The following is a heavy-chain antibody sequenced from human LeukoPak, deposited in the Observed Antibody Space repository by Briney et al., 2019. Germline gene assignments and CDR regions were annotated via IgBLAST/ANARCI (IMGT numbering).Heavy chain of an antibody. J-gene: IGHJ3*02. D-gene: IGHD6-19*01. Sequence: GESLKISCKGSGYSFTNYWIGWVRQMSGKGLEWMGIIYPGDSDTRYSPSFQGQVTISADKSIITAYLQWSSLKASGTVIYYFARPGYSRGWYGGVDIWGQGTLVTVSS. CDR3: ARPGYSRGWYGGVDI. V-gene: IGHV5-51*01. CDR1: GYSFTNYW. CDR2: IYPGDSDT.